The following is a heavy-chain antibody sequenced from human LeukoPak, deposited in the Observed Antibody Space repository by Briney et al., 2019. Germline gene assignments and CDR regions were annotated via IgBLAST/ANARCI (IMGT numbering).Heavy chain of an antibody. CDR1: GFTFSAYS. J-gene: IGHJ4*02. CDR2: ISSSSNYI. Sequence: GGSLRLSCATSGFTFSAYSMNWVRQAPGKGLEWVSSISSSSNYIYYADSVKGRFTISRDNAKNSLYLQMNSLRAEDTAVYYCARERGYSYGYSDYWGQGTLVTVSS. CDR3: ARERGYSYGYSDY. D-gene: IGHD5-18*01. V-gene: IGHV3-21*01.